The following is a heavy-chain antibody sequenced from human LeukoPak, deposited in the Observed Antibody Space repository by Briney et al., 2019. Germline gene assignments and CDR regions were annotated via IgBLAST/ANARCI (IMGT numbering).Heavy chain of an antibody. D-gene: IGHD3-22*01. CDR2: IIPIFGTA. V-gene: IGHV1-69*13. J-gene: IGHJ4*02. CDR1: GGTFSSYA. CDR3: ARGSDYYDSGDFDY. Sequence: SVKVSCKASGGTFSSYAISWVRQAPGQGLEWMGGIIPIFGTANYAQKFQGRVTITADESTSTAYMELSSLRSEDTAVYYCARGSDYYDSGDFDYWAREPWSPSPQ.